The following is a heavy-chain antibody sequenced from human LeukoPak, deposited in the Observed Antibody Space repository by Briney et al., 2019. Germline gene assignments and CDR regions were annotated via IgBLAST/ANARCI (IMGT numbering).Heavy chain of an antibody. V-gene: IGHV4-59*01. CDR1: GGXLSSDY. J-gene: IGHJ4*02. D-gene: IGHD6-19*01. Sequence: SETLSLTCTVSGGXLSSDYWSWIRQPPGKGLEWIAYINYNGRTNYNPSLKSRVSISLDTSKNQFSLKLSSVTAADTAVYYCAKGAGWYGVWGQGALVTVSS. CDR3: AKGAGWYGV. CDR2: INYNGRT.